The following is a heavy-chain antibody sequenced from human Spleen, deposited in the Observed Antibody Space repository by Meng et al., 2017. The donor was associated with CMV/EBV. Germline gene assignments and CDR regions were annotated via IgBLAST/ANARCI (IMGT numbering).Heavy chain of an antibody. Sequence: ETLSLTCAVYGGSFSGYYWMHWVRQGPGKGLVWVSRINIDGSTTSYADSVKGRFTISRDNAKNTLYLQMNSLRAEDTGVYYCARDLLQSDYWGQGTLVTVSS. CDR2: INIDGSTT. D-gene: IGHD3-22*01. CDR3: ARDLLQSDY. CDR1: GGSFSGYYW. J-gene: IGHJ4*02. V-gene: IGHV3-74*01.